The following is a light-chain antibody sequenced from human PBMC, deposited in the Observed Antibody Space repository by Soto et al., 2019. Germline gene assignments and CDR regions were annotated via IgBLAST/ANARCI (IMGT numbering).Light chain of an antibody. CDR3: SSYVGSNSLFV. J-gene: IGLJ1*01. V-gene: IGLV2-8*01. CDR2: EAS. Sequence: QSVLTQPPSASGSPGQSVTISCTGTSSDVGGYNDVSWYQQHPGKAPKLIIYEASKRPSGVPDRFSGSKSGNTASLTVAGLQAEDAADYCWSSYVGSNSLFVFGTGTKVTVL. CDR1: SSDVGGYND.